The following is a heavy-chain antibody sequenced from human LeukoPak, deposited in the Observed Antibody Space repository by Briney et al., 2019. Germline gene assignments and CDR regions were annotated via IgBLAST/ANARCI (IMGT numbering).Heavy chain of an antibody. Sequence: GGSLRLSCAASGFTFSDFTVYYMSWIRQAPGKGLELVSYSSSSRRTIYYVDAVKGRFTISRDNAKNSLYLQMNSLRAEDTSVYYCASSHPLHTPGIPDFYWGQGTLVTVSS. J-gene: IGHJ4*02. CDR3: ASSHPLHTPGIPDFY. CDR2: SSSSRRTI. D-gene: IGHD1-14*01. V-gene: IGHV3-11*04. CDR1: GFTFSDFTVYY.